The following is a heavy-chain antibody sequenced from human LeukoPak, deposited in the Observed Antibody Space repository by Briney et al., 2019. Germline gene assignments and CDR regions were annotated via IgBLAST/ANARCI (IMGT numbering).Heavy chain of an antibody. CDR3: VRDGTWYDY. V-gene: IGHV3-48*02. Sequence: GGSLRLSCAASGFTFSTYSMHWVRQAPGKGLEWVSYISISSTSIYYADSVKGRFTISRDNAKNSLYLQMNSLRDEDTAVYYCVRDGTWYDYWGQGTLVTVSS. J-gene: IGHJ4*02. CDR1: GFTFSTYS. CDR2: ISISSTSI. D-gene: IGHD1-26*01.